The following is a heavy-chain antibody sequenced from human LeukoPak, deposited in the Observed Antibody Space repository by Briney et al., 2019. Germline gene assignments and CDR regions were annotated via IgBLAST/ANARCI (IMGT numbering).Heavy chain of an antibody. CDR2: IIPIFGTA. D-gene: IGHD3-16*02. Sequence: ASVKVSCKASGGTFSSYAISWVRQAPGQGLEWMGGIIPIFGTANYAQKFQGRVTITADESTSTAYMELSSLRSEDTAVHYCARDTAYYDYVWGSYRYTSYFDYWGQGTLVTVSS. J-gene: IGHJ4*02. V-gene: IGHV1-69*01. CDR1: GGTFSSYA. CDR3: ARDTAYYDYVWGSYRYTSYFDY.